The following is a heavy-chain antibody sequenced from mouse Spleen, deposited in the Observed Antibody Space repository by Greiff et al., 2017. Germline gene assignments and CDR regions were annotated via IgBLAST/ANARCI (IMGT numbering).Heavy chain of an antibody. J-gene: IGHJ4*01. CDR2: IWSDGST. CDR1: GFSLTSYG. V-gene: IGHV2-6*03. Sequence: VMLVESGPGLVAPSQSLSITCTVSGFSLTSYGVHWVRQPPGKGLEWLVVIWSDGSTTYNSALKSRLSISKDNSKSQVFLKMNSLQTDDTAMYYCARPLRSATGAMDYWGQGTSVTVSS. CDR3: ARPLRSATGAMDY. D-gene: IGHD1-1*01.